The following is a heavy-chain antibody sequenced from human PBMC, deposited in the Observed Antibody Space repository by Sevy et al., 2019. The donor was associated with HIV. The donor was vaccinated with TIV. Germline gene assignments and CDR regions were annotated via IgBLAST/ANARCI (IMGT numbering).Heavy chain of an antibody. D-gene: IGHD5-12*01. CDR3: ARGVVDSILYYYYYMDV. CDR2: IYYGGRT. V-gene: IGHV4-59*01. Sequence: SETLSLTCTVSGGSISSYYWSWIRQPPGKGLEWIGYIYYGGRTNYNPALKSPVTISVDTSKNQFSLKLSSVTAADTAVYYCARGVVDSILYYYYYMDVWGKGTTVTVSS. CDR1: GGSISSYY. J-gene: IGHJ6*03.